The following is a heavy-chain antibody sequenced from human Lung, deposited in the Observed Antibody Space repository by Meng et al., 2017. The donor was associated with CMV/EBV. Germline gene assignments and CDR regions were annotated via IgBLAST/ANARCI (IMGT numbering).Heavy chain of an antibody. Sequence: GESXKISCAASGSTFRNYWMSWVRQAPGKGLEWVANIKGDGSGKGYVDSVKGRFNISGDNARNSLYMEMNSLRAEDTAVYYCVPHDCAMDVWGQGTTVTVSS. J-gene: IGHJ6*02. CDR2: IKGDGSGK. CDR3: VPHDCAMDV. CDR1: GSTFRNYW. V-gene: IGHV3-7*01.